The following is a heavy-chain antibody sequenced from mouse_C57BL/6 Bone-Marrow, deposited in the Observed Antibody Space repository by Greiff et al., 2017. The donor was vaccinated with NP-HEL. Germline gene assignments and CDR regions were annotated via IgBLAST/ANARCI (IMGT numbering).Heavy chain of an antibody. D-gene: IGHD1-1*01. CDR3: ASPYYGSSYAWFAY. J-gene: IGHJ3*01. Sequence: EVKLVESGGDLVKPGGSLKLSCAASGFTFSSYGMSWVRQTPDKRLEWVATISSGGSYPYYPDSVKGRFTISRDNAKNTLYLQMSSLKSEDTAMYYCASPYYGSSYAWFAYWGQGTLVTVSA. CDR1: GFTFSSYG. V-gene: IGHV5-6*01. CDR2: ISSGGSYP.